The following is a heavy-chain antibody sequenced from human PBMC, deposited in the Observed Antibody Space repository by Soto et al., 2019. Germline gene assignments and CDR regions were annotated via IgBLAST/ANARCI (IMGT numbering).Heavy chain of an antibody. Sequence: GGSLRLSCAASELTFSIYSMNWVRQAPGKGLEWVSHISSSSNTIYYADSVKGRFTTSRDNAKNSLYLQMNNLRDEDTAVYYCARERSGWPDYWGQGTLVTVSS. D-gene: IGHD6-19*01. J-gene: IGHJ4*02. V-gene: IGHV3-48*02. CDR3: ARERSGWPDY. CDR1: ELTFSIYS. CDR2: ISSSSNTI.